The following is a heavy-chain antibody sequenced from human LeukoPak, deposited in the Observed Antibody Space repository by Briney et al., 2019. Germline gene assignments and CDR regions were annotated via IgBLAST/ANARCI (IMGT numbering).Heavy chain of an antibody. V-gene: IGHV3-7*01. Sequence: GGSLRLSXTASGFTFSTSWMTWVCQAPGKGLEWVANIRQDGSSRYYVDSVKGRFTISRDNAKNSLYLQLNSLRVEDTAVYYCARDLSYFDYWGQGALVTVSS. J-gene: IGHJ4*02. CDR1: GFTFSTSW. CDR3: ARDLSYFDY. CDR2: IRQDGSSR.